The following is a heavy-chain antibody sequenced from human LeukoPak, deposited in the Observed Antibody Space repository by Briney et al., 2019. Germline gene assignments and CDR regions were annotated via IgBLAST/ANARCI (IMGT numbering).Heavy chain of an antibody. V-gene: IGHV3-48*01. CDR1: GFTFSSYS. J-gene: IGHJ4*02. CDR3: AKDGYTEWLGLYYFDY. D-gene: IGHD6-19*01. CDR2: ISSSSSTI. Sequence: GGSLRLSCAASGFTFSSYSMNWVRQAPGKGLEWVSYISSSSSTIYYADFVKGRFTISRDNSKNTLFLQMNSLRAEDTAVYYCAKDGYTEWLGLYYFDYWGQGTLVTVSS.